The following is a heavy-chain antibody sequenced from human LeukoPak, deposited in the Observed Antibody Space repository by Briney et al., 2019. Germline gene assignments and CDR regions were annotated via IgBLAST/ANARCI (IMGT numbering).Heavy chain of an antibody. J-gene: IGHJ4*02. CDR2: ISSSSNVI. CDR3: ARGDPIYDFWSGGDY. D-gene: IGHD3-3*01. Sequence: PGGSLRLSCAASGFTFNSYAFNWVRQAPGKWLEWVSYISSSSNVIFYTDSVKGRFTISRDNARNLLSLQMNSLRAEDTAVYYCARGDPIYDFWSGGDYWGQGSLVTVSS. CDR1: GFTFNSYA. V-gene: IGHV3-48*01.